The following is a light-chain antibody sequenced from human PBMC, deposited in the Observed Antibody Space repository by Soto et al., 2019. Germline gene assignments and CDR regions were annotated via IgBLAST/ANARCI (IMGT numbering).Light chain of an antibody. CDR1: QSISSH. CDR3: QQSYSTPRT. V-gene: IGKV1-39*01. Sequence: DLQMTQSPSSLSASVGDRVTVTCRASQSISSHLNWYQHKPGKAPNLLIFSASRLQSGVPSRFSGSGSGTDFTLTISSLQPEDFATYYCQQSYSTPRTFGQGTKLEIE. CDR2: SAS. J-gene: IGKJ2*01.